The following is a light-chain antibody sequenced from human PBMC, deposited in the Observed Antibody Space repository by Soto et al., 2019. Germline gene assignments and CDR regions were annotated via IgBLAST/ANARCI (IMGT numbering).Light chain of an antibody. CDR3: QQYGSSPWT. Sequence: EIVMTQSPGTLSVSPGERATLSCRAGQGVTTNFAWYQQKSGQSPRLLIYDVSIRATGVPARFSGTGSETDFTLTISGLQSDDSAVYFCQQYGSSPWTFGQGTKVEIK. V-gene: IGKV3-15*01. J-gene: IGKJ1*01. CDR1: QGVTTN. CDR2: DVS.